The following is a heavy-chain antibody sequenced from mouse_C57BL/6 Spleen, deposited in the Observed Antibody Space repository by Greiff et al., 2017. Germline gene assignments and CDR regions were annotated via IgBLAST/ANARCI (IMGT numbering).Heavy chain of an antibody. CDR1: GYTFTSYW. CDR3: ARCRNV. Sequence: QVQLQQPGAELVKPGASVKLSCKASGYTFTSYWMQWVKQRPGQGLEWIGEIDPSDSYTNYNQKFKGKATLTVDTSSSTAYMQLSSLTSEDSAVYYCARCRNVWGTGTTVTVSS. V-gene: IGHV1-50*01. CDR2: IDPSDSYT. J-gene: IGHJ1*03.